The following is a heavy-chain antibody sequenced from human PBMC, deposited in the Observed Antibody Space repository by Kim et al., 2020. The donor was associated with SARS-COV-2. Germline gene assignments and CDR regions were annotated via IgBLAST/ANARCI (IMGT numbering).Heavy chain of an antibody. J-gene: IGHJ6*02. CDR3: ARDGDDFPRSLYYYYGMDV. Sequence: ASVKVSCKASGYTFTSYGISWVRQAPGQGLEWMGWISAYNGNTNYAQKLQGRVTMTTDTSTSTAYMELRSLRSDDTAVYYCARDGDDFPRSLYYYYGMDVWGQGTTVTVSS. V-gene: IGHV1-18*01. CDR1: GYTFTSYG. CDR2: ISAYNGNT. D-gene: IGHD3-3*01.